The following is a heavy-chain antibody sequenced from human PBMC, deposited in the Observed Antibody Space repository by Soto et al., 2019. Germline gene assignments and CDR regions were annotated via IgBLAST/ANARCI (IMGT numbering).Heavy chain of an antibody. CDR3: ARARGARYFDY. CDR2: MYHSGST. Sequence: PSETLSLTCAVSGGSISSGGYSWSWIRQPPGKGLEWIGYMYHSGSTYYNPSLKSRVTISIDTSKNQFSLKLSSVTAADTAVYCCARARGARYFDYWGQGTLVTVSS. V-gene: IGHV4-30-2*05. D-gene: IGHD2-15*01. J-gene: IGHJ4*02. CDR1: GGSISSGGYS.